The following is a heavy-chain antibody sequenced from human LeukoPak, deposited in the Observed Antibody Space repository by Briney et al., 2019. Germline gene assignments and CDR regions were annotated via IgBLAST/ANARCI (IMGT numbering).Heavy chain of an antibody. V-gene: IGHV5-51*01. J-gene: IGHJ4*02. CDR1: GYSFADSW. Sequence: GESLKISCKASGYSFADSWIGWVRQMPGKGLEWMGLIYPGDSDTRYSPSFQGQVSISVDKSICTTFLQWSSLKASDTAMYYCARQYGRPFDFWGQGTLVTVSS. CDR2: IYPGDSDT. D-gene: IGHD4-17*01. CDR3: ARQYGRPFDF.